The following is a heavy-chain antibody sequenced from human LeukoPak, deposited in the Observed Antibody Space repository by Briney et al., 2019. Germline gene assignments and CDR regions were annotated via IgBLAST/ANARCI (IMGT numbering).Heavy chain of an antibody. CDR1: GFTFSSYW. V-gene: IGHV3-33*08. CDR3: ARKYYYDEGAAFDI. J-gene: IGHJ3*02. CDR2: IWYDGSNK. Sequence: GGSLRLSCAASGFTFSSYWMHWVRQAPGKGLEWVAVIWYDGSNKYYADSVKGRFTISRDNSKNTLYLQMNSLRAEDTAVYYCARKYYYDEGAAFDIWGQGTMVTVSS. D-gene: IGHD3-22*01.